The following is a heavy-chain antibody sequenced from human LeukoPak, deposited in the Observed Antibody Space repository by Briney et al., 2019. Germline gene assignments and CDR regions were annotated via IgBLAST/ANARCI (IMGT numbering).Heavy chain of an antibody. CDR2: ISSSSSTI. D-gene: IGHD2-2*02. CDR3: ARDWGYCSGTRCYRDPHTEEYYFDH. V-gene: IGHV3-48*04. CDR1: GFTCSSYS. Sequence: PGGSLRLSCAASGFTCSSYSMNWVRQAPGKGLGWVSYISSSSSTIYYADSVKGGFTISRDNAKNSLYLQMNSLRAEDTAVYYCARDWGYCSGTRCYRDPHTEEYYFDHWGQGTLVTVSS. J-gene: IGHJ4*02.